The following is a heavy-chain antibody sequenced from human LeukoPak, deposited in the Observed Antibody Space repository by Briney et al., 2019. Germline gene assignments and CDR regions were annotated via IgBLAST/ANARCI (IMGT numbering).Heavy chain of an antibody. Sequence: GGSLRHSCAASGFTFSNYDMYWVRQAPGKGLEWVALNADSVKGRFTISRDNSKNTLYLQMNSLRAEDTAVYYCARRSGYYFDYWGQGTLVTVSS. CDR3: ARRSGYYFDY. V-gene: IGHV3-33*01. CDR1: GFTFSNYD. J-gene: IGHJ4*02. D-gene: IGHD1-26*01.